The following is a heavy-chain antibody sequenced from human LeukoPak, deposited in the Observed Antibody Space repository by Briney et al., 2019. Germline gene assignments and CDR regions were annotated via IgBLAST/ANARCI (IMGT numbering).Heavy chain of an antibody. V-gene: IGHV4-30-2*01. CDR3: AREHRYCSSTSCHYVDY. Sequence: PSETLSLTCTVSGGSISSSSYYWSWIRQPPGKGLEWIGYIYHTGATYYNPSLKSRVTVSLDRSKNQFSLKLSSVTAADTAIYYCAREHRYCSSTSCHYVDYWGQGTLVTVSS. D-gene: IGHD2-2*01. CDR2: IYHTGAT. J-gene: IGHJ4*02. CDR1: GGSISSSSYY.